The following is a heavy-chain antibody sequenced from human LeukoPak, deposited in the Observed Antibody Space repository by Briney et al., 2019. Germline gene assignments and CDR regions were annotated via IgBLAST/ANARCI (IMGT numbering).Heavy chain of an antibody. CDR1: GFTFSTYW. D-gene: IGHD5-24*01. CDR2: IRQDGSEK. J-gene: IGHJ4*02. Sequence: GGSLRLSCAASGFTFSTYWMSWVRQAPGKGLEWVATIRQDGSEKHYVDSVEGRFTISRDNAQNSLYLQMNSLRAEDTAIYYCTRVGYIDEGIDYWGQGTLVTVSS. CDR3: TRVGYIDEGIDY. V-gene: IGHV3-7*04.